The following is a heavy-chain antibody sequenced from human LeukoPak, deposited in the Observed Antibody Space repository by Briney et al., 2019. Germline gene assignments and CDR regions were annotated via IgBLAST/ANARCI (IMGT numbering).Heavy chain of an antibody. CDR3: AKVAKYYYGSETYYFFEH. V-gene: IGHV3-9*01. D-gene: IGHD3-10*01. CDR2: ISWNSGSI. J-gene: IGHJ4*02. Sequence: GRSLRLSCAASGFTFDDYAMHWVRQAPGKGLEWVSGISWNSGSIGYADSVKGRFTISRDNAKNSLYLQMNSLRVEDTAVYYCAKVAKYYYGSETYYFFEHWGQGTPVTASS. CDR1: GFTFDDYA.